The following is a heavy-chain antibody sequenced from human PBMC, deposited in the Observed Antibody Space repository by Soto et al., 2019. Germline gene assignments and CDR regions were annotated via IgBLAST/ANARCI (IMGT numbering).Heavy chain of an antibody. CDR2: IIPIFGTA. D-gene: IGHD2-2*01. V-gene: IGHV1-69*13. J-gene: IGHJ6*02. CDR3: ARGIVVVPAALQGDYYYYYGMDV. CDR1: GGTFSSYA. Sequence: SSVKVSCKASGGTFSSYAISWVRQAPGQGLEWMGGIIPIFGTANYAQKFQGRVTITADESTSTAYMELSSLRSEDTAVYYCARGIVVVPAALQGDYYYYYGMDVWGQGTTVTVSS.